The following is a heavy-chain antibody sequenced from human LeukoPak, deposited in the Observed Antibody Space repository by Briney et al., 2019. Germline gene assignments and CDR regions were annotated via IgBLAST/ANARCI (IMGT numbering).Heavy chain of an antibody. CDR1: GFTFSSDA. J-gene: IGHJ4*02. V-gene: IGHV3-23*01. D-gene: IGHD3/OR15-3a*01. CDR2: IGGRGGGT. Sequence: GGSLRLSGAWSGFTFSSDAMSWVRQAPGKGLEWVSAIGGRGGGTNYAVSGKGRFTISRDNSKNTLYVEQNRLRADDKAVYYCAKPAPRPDCWGQGTLVTVSS. CDR3: AKPAPRPDC.